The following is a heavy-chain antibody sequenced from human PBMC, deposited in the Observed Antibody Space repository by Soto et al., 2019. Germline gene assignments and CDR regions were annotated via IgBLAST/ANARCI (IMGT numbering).Heavy chain of an antibody. CDR1: GSTFSNYD. CDR2: ISFDGSKT. V-gene: IGHV3-30*03. Sequence: QVQLVQSGGGVVQPGRSLSLSCEASGSTFSNYDMDWVRQAPGKGLEWVAIISFDGSKTYYADSVKGRFTVSRDNSKNTLFLQMNSLRPDDTATYYCVREGYSGSYAVFWGQASLVTVSS. D-gene: IGHD1-26*01. J-gene: IGHJ4*02. CDR3: VREGYSGSYAVF.